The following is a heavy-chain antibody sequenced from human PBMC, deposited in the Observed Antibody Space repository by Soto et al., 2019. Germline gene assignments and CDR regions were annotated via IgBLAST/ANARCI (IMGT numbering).Heavy chain of an antibody. CDR3: ARDRSYYDSSGYYRGYGMDV. CDR2: IIPIFGTA. Sequence: ASVKVSCKASGGTFSGYAISWVRQAPGQGLEWMGGIIPIFGTANYAQKFQGRVTITADKSTSTAYMELSSLRSEDTAVYYCARDRSYYDSSGYYRGYGMDVWGQGTTVTVSS. CDR1: GGTFSGYA. D-gene: IGHD3-22*01. V-gene: IGHV1-69*06. J-gene: IGHJ6*02.